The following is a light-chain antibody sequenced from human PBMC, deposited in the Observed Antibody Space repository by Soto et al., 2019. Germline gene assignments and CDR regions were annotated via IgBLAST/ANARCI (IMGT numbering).Light chain of an antibody. CDR2: KVS. V-gene: IGKV1-5*03. Sequence: DIQMTQSPSTLSASVGDRVTITCRASQSISSWLAWYQRKPGKAPKLLIYKVSNLESGVPSRFSGSGSGTEFTLTISSLQADDFATYYCQQFNSYSWTFGQGTKVDIK. CDR3: QQFNSYSWT. CDR1: QSISSW. J-gene: IGKJ1*01.